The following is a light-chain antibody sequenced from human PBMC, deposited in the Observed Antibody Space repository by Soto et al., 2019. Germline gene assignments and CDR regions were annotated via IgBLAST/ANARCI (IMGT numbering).Light chain of an antibody. CDR3: QQYERSPTT. CDR2: GAS. J-gene: IGKJ4*01. V-gene: IGKV3-20*01. CDR1: QSVSSTY. Sequence: EIVLTQSPGTLSLSPGESATHSCRASQSVSSTYLAWYQQKPGQAPSLLIYGASRRATGIPDRFRGSGSGTDFTLTISRLEPEDFAVYYCQQYERSPTTFGGGTKVEIK.